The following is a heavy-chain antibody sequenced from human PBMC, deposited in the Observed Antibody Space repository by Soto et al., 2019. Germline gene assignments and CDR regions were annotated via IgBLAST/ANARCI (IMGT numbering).Heavy chain of an antibody. D-gene: IGHD3-3*01. V-gene: IGHV1-2*02. CDR2: INPNSGGT. CDR3: ARRGGIFGVVSFDY. J-gene: IGHJ4*02. Sequence: GASVKVSCKASGYTFTGYYMHWVRQAPGQGLEWMGWINPNSGGTNYAQKFQGRVTMTRDTSISTAYMELSRLRSDDTAVYYCARRGGIFGVVSFDYWGQGTLVTVSS. CDR1: GYTFTGYY.